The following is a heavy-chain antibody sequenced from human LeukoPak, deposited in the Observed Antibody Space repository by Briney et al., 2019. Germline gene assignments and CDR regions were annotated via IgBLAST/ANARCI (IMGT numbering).Heavy chain of an antibody. CDR3: ARDKSSQRPYFLDY. CDR2: ISSDGRDT. D-gene: IGHD3-9*01. CDR1: RFTFSGYT. Sequence: GGSLRLSCAVSRFTFSGYTMHWVRQAPGKGLEWLALISSDGRDTFYADSVKGRFTISRDNSKNTLYLQIDSLRADDTAVYYCARDKSSQRPYFLDYWGQGTLVTVSS. J-gene: IGHJ4*02. V-gene: IGHV3-30*04.